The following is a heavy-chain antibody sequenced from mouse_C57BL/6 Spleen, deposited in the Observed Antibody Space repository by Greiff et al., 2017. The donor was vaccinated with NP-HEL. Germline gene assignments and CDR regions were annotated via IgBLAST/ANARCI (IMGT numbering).Heavy chain of an antibody. J-gene: IGHJ1*03. CDR1: GYTFTSYW. CDR3: AERGKGYFDV. CDR2: IDPSDSYT. Sequence: QVQLQQPGAELVKPGASVKLSCKASGYTFTSYWMQWVKQRPGQGLEWIGEIDPSDSYTNYNQKFKGKATLTVDTSSSTAYMQLSSLTSEDSAVYYCAERGKGYFDVWGTGTTVTVSS. V-gene: IGHV1-50*01.